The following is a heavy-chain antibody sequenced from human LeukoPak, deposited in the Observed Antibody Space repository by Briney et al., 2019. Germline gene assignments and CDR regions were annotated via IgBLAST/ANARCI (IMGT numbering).Heavy chain of an antibody. J-gene: IGHJ4*02. CDR3: TFTLSFDFDY. Sequence: ASVKVSCKASGYTFTGYYMHWVRQAPGQGLEWMGWINPNSGGTNYAQKFQGRVTMTRDMSISKAYMELSRLRSDDTAVYYCTFTLSFDFDYWGQGTLVTVSS. CDR2: INPNSGGT. D-gene: IGHD2-15*01. CDR1: GYTFTGYY. V-gene: IGHV1-2*02.